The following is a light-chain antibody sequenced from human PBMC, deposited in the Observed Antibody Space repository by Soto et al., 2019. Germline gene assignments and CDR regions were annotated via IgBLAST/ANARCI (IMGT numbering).Light chain of an antibody. CDR3: QQYDTSAT. CDR1: RSVSASY. V-gene: IGKV3-20*01. Sequence: EIVLTQSTGTLSLSPGERATLSCRASRSVSASYLAWYQQKPGQAPRLLIYGASSRATGFPDRFSGSGSGTDFTLTISRLEPEDSAVYYCQQYDTSATFGQGTKLEI. CDR2: GAS. J-gene: IGKJ2*01.